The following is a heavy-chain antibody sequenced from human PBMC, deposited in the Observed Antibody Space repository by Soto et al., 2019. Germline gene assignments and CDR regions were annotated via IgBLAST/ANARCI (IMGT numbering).Heavy chain of an antibody. Sequence: GGSLRLSCAASKFIFMSYGMHWVRQAPGKGLEWVAFIWYDGGNKYYADSVKGRFTISRDNSKNTLYLQMNSLRVEDTAVYYCAKAATTVTTGNWFDPWGQGTLVTVSS. CDR3: AKAATTVTTGNWFDP. V-gene: IGHV3-30*02. J-gene: IGHJ5*02. D-gene: IGHD4-17*01. CDR1: KFIFMSYG. CDR2: IWYDGGNK.